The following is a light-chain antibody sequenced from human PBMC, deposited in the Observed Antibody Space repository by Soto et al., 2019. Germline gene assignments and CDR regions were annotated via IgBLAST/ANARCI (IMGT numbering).Light chain of an antibody. CDR2: DAS. J-gene: IGKJ1*01. V-gene: IGKV1-5*01. CDR3: QQDNSVPWT. Sequence: MTQPPSTLSASVGDRVTISCRASQSIRSWLAWYQQRPGQAPKVLIYDASNLASGVPSRFSGSGSGTEFTLTISSLQPDDFATYYCQQDNSVPWTFGRGTKVEIK. CDR1: QSIRSW.